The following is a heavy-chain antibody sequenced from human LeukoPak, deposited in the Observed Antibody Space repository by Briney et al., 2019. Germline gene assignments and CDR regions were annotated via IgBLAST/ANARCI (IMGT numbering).Heavy chain of an antibody. J-gene: IGHJ4*01. CDR2: ISSDGSKI. Sequence: SAGSLRLSCAASGFMFSNYAMHWVRQAPGKGLEWVALISSDGSKIYYADSLKGRFTISRDNAKNSLYLQMNSLRAEDTAVYYCARVEMATIGYWGQGTLVTVSS. D-gene: IGHD5-24*01. CDR1: GFMFSNYA. V-gene: IGHV3-30*04. CDR3: ARVEMATIGY.